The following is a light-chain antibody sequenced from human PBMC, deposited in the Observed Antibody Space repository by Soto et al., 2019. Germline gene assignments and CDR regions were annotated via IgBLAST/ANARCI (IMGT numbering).Light chain of an antibody. CDR3: NSRGGSRPYYV. CDR1: SSDIGAYNS. Sequence: QSVLAQPASVSGSPGQSITISCTVTSSDIGAYNSVSWYQQYPGRAPKLMIYEVSNRPSGVSARFSASKSGNTASLTISGLQAEDEADYYCNSRGGSRPYYVFGTGTKVTVL. CDR2: EVS. J-gene: IGLJ1*01. V-gene: IGLV2-14*01.